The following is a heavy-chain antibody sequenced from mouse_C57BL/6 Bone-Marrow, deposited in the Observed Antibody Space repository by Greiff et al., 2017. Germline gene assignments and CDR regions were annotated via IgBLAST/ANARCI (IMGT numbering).Heavy chain of an antibody. CDR2: ISDGGSYT. Sequence: EVKLMESGGGLVKPGGSLKLSCAASGFTFSSYAMSWVRQTPEKRLEWVATISDGGSYTYYPENVKGRFTISRDNAKNNLYLQMSHLKSEDTAMYYCARKGSNSAWFAYWGQGTLVTVSA. CDR3: ARKGSNSAWFAY. V-gene: IGHV5-4*03. D-gene: IGHD2-5*01. CDR1: GFTFSSYA. J-gene: IGHJ3*01.